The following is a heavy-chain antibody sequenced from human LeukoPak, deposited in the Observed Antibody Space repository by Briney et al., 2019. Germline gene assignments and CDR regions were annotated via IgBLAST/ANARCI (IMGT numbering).Heavy chain of an antibody. CDR1: GGPISSSSYY. CDR2: IYYSGST. Sequence: SETLSLTCTVFGGPISSSSYYWGWIRQPPGKGLEWIGSIYYSGSTYYNPSLKSRVTISVDTSKNQFSLKLSSVTAADTAVYYCARGTPLGYCSSTSCYRRSYYFDCWGQGTLVTVSS. D-gene: IGHD2-2*01. J-gene: IGHJ4*02. V-gene: IGHV4-39*07. CDR3: ARGTPLGYCSSTSCYRRSYYFDC.